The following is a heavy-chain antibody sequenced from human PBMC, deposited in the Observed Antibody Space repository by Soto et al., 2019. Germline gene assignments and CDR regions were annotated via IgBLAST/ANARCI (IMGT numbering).Heavy chain of an antibody. V-gene: IGHV1-46*03. J-gene: IGHJ5*02. CDR3: VRDPELRGTVLGVVILWKYNGLDT. CDR2: INPSGGST. D-gene: IGHD3-3*01. CDR1: GYTFSRYY. Sequence: QVQLVQSGTEVKKPGASLKISCKASGYTFSRYYMHWVRQAPGQGLECMGIINPSGGSTSYAQKFQDSVTMTRDTSTSSFYMELSKLRSDDTAVYYCVRDPELRGTVLGVVILWKYNGLDTWGQGTLVTVSS.